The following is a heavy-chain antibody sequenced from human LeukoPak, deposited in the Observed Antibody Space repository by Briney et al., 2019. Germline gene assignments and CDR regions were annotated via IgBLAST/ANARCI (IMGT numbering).Heavy chain of an antibody. D-gene: IGHD3-10*01. Sequence: ASVKVSCKASGYTFTGYYMHWVRQAPGQGLEWMGWINPNSGGTKYAQKFQGRVTMTRGTSISTAYMELSRLRSDDTAVYYCATPRDGSGSSIYFDYWGQGTLVTVSS. CDR3: ATPRDGSGSSIYFDY. CDR2: INPNSGGT. J-gene: IGHJ4*02. V-gene: IGHV1-2*02. CDR1: GYTFTGYY.